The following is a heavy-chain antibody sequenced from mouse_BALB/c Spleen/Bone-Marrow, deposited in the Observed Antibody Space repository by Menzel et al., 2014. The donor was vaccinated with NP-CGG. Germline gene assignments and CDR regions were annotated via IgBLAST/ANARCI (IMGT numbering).Heavy chain of an antibody. CDR1: GFNIKDFY. V-gene: IGHV14-4*02. Sequence: EVKLQESGAELVRSGASVKLSCTGSGFNIKDFYMHWVKQRPEQGLEWTGRIDPENGDTEYAPKFQGKATLTADTSSNTAYLQLNSLTSEDTAVYYCNADTRAMDYWGQGTSVTVSS. CDR3: NADTRAMDY. CDR2: IDPENGDT. J-gene: IGHJ4*01.